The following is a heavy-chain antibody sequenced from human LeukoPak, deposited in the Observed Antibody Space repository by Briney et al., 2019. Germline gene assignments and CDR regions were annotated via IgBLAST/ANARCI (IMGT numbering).Heavy chain of an antibody. D-gene: IGHD3-22*01. Sequence: GGSLRLSCAASGFTFSDYYMSWIRQAPGEGLEWVSYISSSGSTIYYADSVKGRFTISRDNAKNSLYLQMNSLRAEDTAVYYCARVTPHYYDSLDYWGQGTLVTVSS. CDR3: ARVTPHYYDSLDY. J-gene: IGHJ4*02. CDR1: GFTFSDYY. V-gene: IGHV3-11*01. CDR2: ISSSGSTI.